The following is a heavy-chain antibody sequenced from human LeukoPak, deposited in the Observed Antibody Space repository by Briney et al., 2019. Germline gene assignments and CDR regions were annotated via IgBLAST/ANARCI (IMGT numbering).Heavy chain of an antibody. CDR3: ARGSGWYHYFDY. Sequence: GGSLRLSCAASGFTFSSYWMHWVRQAPGKRLVWVSRVDSDGRSTSYADSVKGRFTISRDNAKNTPFLQMNSLRAEDTALYFCARGSGWYHYFDYWGLGTLVTVSS. D-gene: IGHD6-19*01. CDR2: VDSDGRST. J-gene: IGHJ4*02. CDR1: GFTFSSYW. V-gene: IGHV3-74*01.